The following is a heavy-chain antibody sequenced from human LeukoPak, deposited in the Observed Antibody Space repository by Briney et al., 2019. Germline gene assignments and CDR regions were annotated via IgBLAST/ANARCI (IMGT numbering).Heavy chain of an antibody. V-gene: IGHV3-23*01. Sequence: GGSLRLSCAASGFTFSSYAMSWVRQARGKGLEWVSAISGRGSSTYYADSVKGRFTISRDNSKNTLYLQRNSRRAEDTAVYYCASRPYDSPGYWVQGSLVTGSS. D-gene: IGHD3-22*01. CDR3: ASRPYDSPGY. J-gene: IGHJ4*02. CDR1: GFTFSSYA. CDR2: ISGRGSST.